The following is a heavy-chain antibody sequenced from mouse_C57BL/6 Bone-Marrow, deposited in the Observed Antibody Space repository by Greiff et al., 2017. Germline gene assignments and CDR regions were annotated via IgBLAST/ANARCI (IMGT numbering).Heavy chain of an antibody. CDR2: ISSGSSTI. V-gene: IGHV5-17*01. CDR3: ARRAMDY. J-gene: IGHJ4*01. CDR1: GFTFSDYG. Sequence: DVHLVESGGGLVKPGGSLKLSCAASGFTFSDYGMHWVRQAPEKGLEWVAYISSGSSTIYYADTVKGRFTISRDNAKNTLFLQITSLGSEDTAMYYCARRAMDYWGQGTSVTVSA.